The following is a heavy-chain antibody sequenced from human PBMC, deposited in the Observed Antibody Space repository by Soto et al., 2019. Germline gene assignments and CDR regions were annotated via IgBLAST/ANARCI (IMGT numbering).Heavy chain of an antibody. Sequence: SETLSLTCTVSGGSISSYYWSWIRQPPGKGLEWIGYIYYSGSTNYNPSLKSRVTISVDTSKNQFSLKLSSVTAADTAVYYCARRASGYYAYWGQGTLVTVSS. CDR3: ARRASGYYAY. CDR1: GGSISSYY. D-gene: IGHD3-3*01. J-gene: IGHJ4*02. V-gene: IGHV4-59*08. CDR2: IYYSGST.